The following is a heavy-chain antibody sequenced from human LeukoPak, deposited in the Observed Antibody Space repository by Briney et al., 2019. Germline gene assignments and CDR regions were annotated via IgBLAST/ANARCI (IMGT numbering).Heavy chain of an antibody. CDR1: GGSISSSSYS. CDR3: ARGGGTGGPGVDP. CDR2: IYYSGST. J-gene: IGHJ5*02. D-gene: IGHD4-23*01. V-gene: IGHV4-39*07. Sequence: MSSETLSLTCTVSGGSISSSSYSWGWIRQPPGKGLEWIGSIYYSGSTNYNPSLKSRVTISVDTSKNQFSLKLSSVTAADTAVYYCARGGGTGGPGVDPWGQGTLVTVSS.